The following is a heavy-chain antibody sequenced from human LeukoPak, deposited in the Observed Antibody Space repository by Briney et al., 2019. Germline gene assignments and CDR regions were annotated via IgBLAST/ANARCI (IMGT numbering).Heavy chain of an antibody. CDR2: IKHDGSEK. V-gene: IGHV3-7*01. CDR3: ASDPSGDYSGPDY. Sequence: GGSLRLSCAVSGFNFSNYWMSWVRQAPGKGLEWVANIKHDGSEKYSVASVKGRFTISRDNAKNSVYLQMNTLRAEDTAVYYCASDPSGDYSGPDYWGQGTLVTVSS. CDR1: GFNFSNYW. J-gene: IGHJ4*02. D-gene: IGHD4-11*01.